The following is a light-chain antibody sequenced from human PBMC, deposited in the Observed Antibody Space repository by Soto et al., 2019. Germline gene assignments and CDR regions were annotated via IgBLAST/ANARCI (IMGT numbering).Light chain of an antibody. CDR3: SSYTTSCFYV. V-gene: IGLV2-14*01. CDR1: GRDIGAYDY. Sequence: QSVLTQPASVSGSPGQSITISCTGSGRDIGAYDYVSWYQQHPGKAPKLIIYGVKHRPSGVSNRFSASKSAFTASLTISGLQTEDEADYYCSSYTTSCFYVFGPGTKVTVL. J-gene: IGLJ1*01. CDR2: GVK.